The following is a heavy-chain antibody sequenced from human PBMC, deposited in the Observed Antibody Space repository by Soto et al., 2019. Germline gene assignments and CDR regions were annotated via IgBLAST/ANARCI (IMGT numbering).Heavy chain of an antibody. J-gene: IGHJ4*02. D-gene: IGHD2-2*03. Sequence: EVQLVESGGGSVQPGRSLRLSCAASGFSFDDYGMHWVRQGPGKGLEWVSGISWNSGDIYYADSVKGQFTISRDNAKRSLYLQMNNLRTEDTALYDCAKDNDLDRDGPFDYWGQGILVTVSS. CDR1: GFSFDDYG. CDR3: AKDNDLDRDGPFDY. CDR2: ISWNSGDI. V-gene: IGHV3-9*01.